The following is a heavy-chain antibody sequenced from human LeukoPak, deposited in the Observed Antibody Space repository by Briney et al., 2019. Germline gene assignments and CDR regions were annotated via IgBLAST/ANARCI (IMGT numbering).Heavy chain of an antibody. V-gene: IGHV4-39*01. CDR1: GGSISSSSYY. CDR2: IYYSGST. Sequence: NSSETLSLTCTVSGGSISSSSYYWGWIRQPPGKGLEWIGSIYYSGSTYYNPSLKSRVTISVDTSKNQFSLKLSSVTAADTAVYYCARPTRDIVGAIDGYGYWGQGTLVTVSS. D-gene: IGHD1-26*01. J-gene: IGHJ4*02. CDR3: ARPTRDIVGAIDGYGY.